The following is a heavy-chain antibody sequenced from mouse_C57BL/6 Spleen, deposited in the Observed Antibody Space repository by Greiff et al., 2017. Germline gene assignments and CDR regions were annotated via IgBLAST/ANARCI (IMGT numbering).Heavy chain of an antibody. J-gene: IGHJ1*03. Sequence: EVQLKESGGGLVKPGGSLKLSCAASGFTFSDYGMHWVRQAPEKGLEWVAYISSGSSTIYYADTVKGRFTISRDNAKNTLFLQLTSLRSEDTAMYYCAYYYGSSPEWYFDVWGTGTTVTVSS. CDR1: GFTFSDYG. CDR2: ISSGSSTI. V-gene: IGHV5-17*01. CDR3: AYYYGSSPEWYFDV. D-gene: IGHD1-1*01.